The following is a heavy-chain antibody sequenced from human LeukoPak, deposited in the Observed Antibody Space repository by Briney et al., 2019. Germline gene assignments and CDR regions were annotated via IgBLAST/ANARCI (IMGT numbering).Heavy chain of an antibody. V-gene: IGHV1-8*01. Sequence: ASVKVSCKASGYTFTSYDINWVRQATGQGLEWMGWTNPNSGNTGYAQKFQGRVTMTRNTSISTAYMELSSLRSEDTAVYYCARGYIGAVVTGTPFDYWGQGTLVTVSS. CDR3: ARGYIGAVVTGTPFDY. CDR1: GYTFTSYD. D-gene: IGHD4-23*01. J-gene: IGHJ4*02. CDR2: TNPNSGNT.